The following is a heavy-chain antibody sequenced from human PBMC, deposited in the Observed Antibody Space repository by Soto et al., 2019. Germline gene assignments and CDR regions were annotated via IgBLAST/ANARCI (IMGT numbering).Heavy chain of an antibody. Sequence: QVQLVQSGAEVKKPGSSVKVSCKASGGTFSSYAISWVRQAPGQGLEWMGGIIPIFGTANYAQKFQGRVTITADESTSTAYMELSSLRSEDTAAYYCARSDYCSGGSCYSWFDPWGQGTLVTVSS. CDR3: ARSDYCSGGSCYSWFDP. V-gene: IGHV1-69*01. CDR2: IIPIFGTA. J-gene: IGHJ5*02. D-gene: IGHD2-15*01. CDR1: GGTFSSYA.